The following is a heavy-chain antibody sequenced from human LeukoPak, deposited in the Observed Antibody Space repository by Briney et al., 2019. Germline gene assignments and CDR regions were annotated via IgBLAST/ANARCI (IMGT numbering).Heavy chain of an antibody. CDR3: ARYGSGSYYGCCWFDP. D-gene: IGHD3-10*01. Sequence: SETLSLTCTVSGGSISSYYWSWIRQPPGKGLEWIGYIYYSGSTNYNTSLKSRVTISVDTSKNQFSLKLSSVTAADTAVYYCARYGSGSYYGCCWFDPWGQGTLVTVSS. J-gene: IGHJ5*02. V-gene: IGHV4-59*01. CDR2: IYYSGST. CDR1: GGSISSYY.